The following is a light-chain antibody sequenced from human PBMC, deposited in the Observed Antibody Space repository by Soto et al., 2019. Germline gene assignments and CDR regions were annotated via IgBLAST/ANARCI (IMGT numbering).Light chain of an antibody. CDR1: QSIGNR. Sequence: IQMTQSPSTLSASVGDRVTFTCRASQSIGNRLAWYQQKPGKAPKFLIYDASSLQSGVPLRFSGSGSGTEFTLTISSLQPDDFATYYCQQYNTYSPWAFGQGTKVDIK. V-gene: IGKV1-5*01. CDR3: QQYNTYSPWA. J-gene: IGKJ1*01. CDR2: DAS.